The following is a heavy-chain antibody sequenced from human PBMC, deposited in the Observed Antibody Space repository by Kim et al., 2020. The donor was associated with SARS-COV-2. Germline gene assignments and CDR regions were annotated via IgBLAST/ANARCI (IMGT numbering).Heavy chain of an antibody. D-gene: IGHD3-10*01. V-gene: IGHV3-9*01. CDR3: AKDKKVLWFGELSVDY. CDR2: ISWNSGSI. J-gene: IGHJ4*02. CDR1: GFTFDDYA. Sequence: GGSLRLSCAASGFTFDDYAMHWVRQAPGKGLEWVSGISWNSGSIGYADSVKGRFTISRDNAKNSLYLQMNSLRAEDTALYYCAKDKKVLWFGELSVDYWGQGTLVTVSS.